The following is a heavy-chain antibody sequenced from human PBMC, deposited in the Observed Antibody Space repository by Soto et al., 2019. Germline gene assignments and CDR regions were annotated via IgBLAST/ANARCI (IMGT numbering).Heavy chain of an antibody. D-gene: IGHD6-13*01. Sequence: QVPLVQSGAEVKKPGASVKVSCKASGYTFTGYYMHWVRQAPGQGLEWMGWINPNSGGTNYAQKFQGWVTMTRDTSISTAYMELSRLRSDDTAVYYCATRIAAGNYWYFDLWGRGTLVTVSS. CDR2: INPNSGGT. J-gene: IGHJ2*01. CDR1: GYTFTGYY. CDR3: ATRIAAGNYWYFDL. V-gene: IGHV1-2*04.